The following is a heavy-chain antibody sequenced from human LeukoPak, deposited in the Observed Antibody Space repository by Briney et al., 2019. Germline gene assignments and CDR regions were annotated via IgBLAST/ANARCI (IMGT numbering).Heavy chain of an antibody. V-gene: IGHV1-69*05. J-gene: IGHJ4*02. Sequence: ASVKVSCKASGGTLSSYAISWVRRAHGQGLEWMGRIVPIFGIGNYAQKLQGRVTITTDESTSTAYMELSSLRSEDTAVYYCAREAGNYGDYDYDYWGQGTLVTVSS. D-gene: IGHD4-17*01. CDR1: GGTLSSYA. CDR2: IVPIFGIG. CDR3: AREAGNYGDYDYDY.